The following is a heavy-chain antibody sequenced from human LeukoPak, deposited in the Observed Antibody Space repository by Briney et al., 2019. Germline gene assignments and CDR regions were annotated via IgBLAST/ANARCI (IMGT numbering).Heavy chain of an antibody. V-gene: IGHV3-30-3*01. J-gene: IGHJ4*02. Sequence: PGGSLRLSCAASGFTFSSYAMHWVRQAPSKGLEWVAVISYDGSNKYYADSVRGRFTISRDNSKNTLYLQMNSLRAEDTAVYYCARLLVRDYWGQGTLVTVSS. D-gene: IGHD6-13*01. CDR3: ARLLVRDY. CDR1: GFTFSSYA. CDR2: ISYDGSNK.